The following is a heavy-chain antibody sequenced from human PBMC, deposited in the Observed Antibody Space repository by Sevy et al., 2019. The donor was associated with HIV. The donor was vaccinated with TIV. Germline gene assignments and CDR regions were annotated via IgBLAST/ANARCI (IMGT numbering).Heavy chain of an antibody. V-gene: IGHV4-39*02. CDR2: IYNTGST. D-gene: IGHD6-19*01. Sequence: SETLSLTCTVSGGSIRINSYYWGWVRQPRGKGLEWIGSIYNTGSTSYNPSLKSRVTISVDTSKNNFSLRLTSVTAADTAVYYCATPRGTDWYEGAGGYFDLWGRSTLVTVSS. CDR3: ATPRGTDWYEGAGGYFDL. J-gene: IGHJ2*01. CDR1: GGSIRINSYY.